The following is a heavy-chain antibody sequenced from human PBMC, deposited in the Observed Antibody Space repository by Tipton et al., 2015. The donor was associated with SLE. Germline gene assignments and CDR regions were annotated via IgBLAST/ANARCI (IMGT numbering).Heavy chain of an antibody. J-gene: IGHJ6*02. D-gene: IGHD3-10*01. Sequence: TLSLTCTVSGGSISSYYWSWIRQPPGKGLEWIAYIHSSGRTNYNPSLKSRVSISVDTSKNHFSLNLYSVTAADTAVYYCARGSRGVGFDVWGHGTTVIVSS. CDR3: ARGSRGVGFDV. V-gene: IGHV4-59*01. CDR2: IHSSGRT. CDR1: GGSISSYY.